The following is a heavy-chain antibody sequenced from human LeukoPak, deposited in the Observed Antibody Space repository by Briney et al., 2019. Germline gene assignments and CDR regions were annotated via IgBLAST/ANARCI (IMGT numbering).Heavy chain of an antibody. CDR3: AKDLQPLVYSSGYPGDYFDY. Sequence: GGSLRLSCAASGFTFSSYGMHWVRQAPGKGLEWVAFIRYDGSNKYYADSVKGRFTISRDNSKNTLYLQMNSLRAEDTAVYYCAKDLQPLVYSSGYPGDYFDYWGQGTLVTVSS. CDR1: GFTFSSYG. V-gene: IGHV3-30*02. D-gene: IGHD3-22*01. J-gene: IGHJ4*02. CDR2: IRYDGSNK.